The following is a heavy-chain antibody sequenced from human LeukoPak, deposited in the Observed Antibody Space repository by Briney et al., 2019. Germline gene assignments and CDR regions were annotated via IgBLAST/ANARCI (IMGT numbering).Heavy chain of an antibody. J-gene: IGHJ4*02. CDR3: AREAVAALVDY. CDR1: GYTFTSYA. Sequence: GASVKVSCKASGYTFTSYAISWVRQAPGQGRQAPGQGLEWMGWISSYNGNTNYAQKLQGRVTMTTDTSTSTAYMELRSLRSDDTAVYYCAREAVAALVDYWGQGTLVTVSS. D-gene: IGHD6-19*01. CDR2: ISSYNGNT. V-gene: IGHV1-18*01.